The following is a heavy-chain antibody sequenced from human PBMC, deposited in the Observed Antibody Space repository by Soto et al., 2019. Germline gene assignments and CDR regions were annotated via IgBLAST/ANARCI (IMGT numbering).Heavy chain of an antibody. CDR3: AKVQDGSGSYHYYYYMDV. Sequence: GGSLRLSCAASGVTFSSYGMHGVRQAPGKGLEWVAVISYDGSNKYYADSVKGRFTISRDNSKNTLYLQMNSLRAEDTAVYYCAKVQDGSGSYHYYYYMDVWGKGTTVTVSS. D-gene: IGHD3-10*01. J-gene: IGHJ6*03. CDR2: ISYDGSNK. V-gene: IGHV3-30*18. CDR1: GVTFSSYG.